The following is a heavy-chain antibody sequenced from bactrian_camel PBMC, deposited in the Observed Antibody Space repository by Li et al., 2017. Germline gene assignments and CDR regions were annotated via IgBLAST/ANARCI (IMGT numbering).Heavy chain of an antibody. CDR2: IDTGDGST. CDR1: GYTYSSVC. J-gene: IGHJ4*01. V-gene: IGHV3S1*01. D-gene: IGHD3*01. Sequence: QLVESGGGSVQAGGSLRLSCAASGYTYSSVCMGWFRQAPGKEREAVAAIDTGDGSTYYLNSVEGRFTISKDSAKNTLYLEMNSLKPEDTDMYYCAACSDPFFGQGTQVTVS.